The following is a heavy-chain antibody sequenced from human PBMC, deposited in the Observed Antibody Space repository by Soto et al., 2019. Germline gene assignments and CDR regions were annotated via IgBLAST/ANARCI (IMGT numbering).Heavy chain of an antibody. CDR1: GFTFSSYG. CDR3: AKGLMGYCSGGSCQPFDY. V-gene: IGHV3-30*18. J-gene: IGHJ4*02. D-gene: IGHD2-15*01. CDR2: ISYDGSNK. Sequence: QVQLVESEGGVVQPGRSLRLSCAASGFTFSSYGMHWVRQAPGKGLEWVAVISYDGSNKYYADSVKGRFTISRDNSKNTLYLQMNSLRAEDTAVYYCAKGLMGYCSGGSCQPFDYWGQGTLVTVSS.